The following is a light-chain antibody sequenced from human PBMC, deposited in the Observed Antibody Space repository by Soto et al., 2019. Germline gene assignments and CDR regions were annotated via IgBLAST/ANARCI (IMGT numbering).Light chain of an antibody. CDR3: QQSFT. CDR1: QSISSW. V-gene: IGKV1-5*03. Sequence: IQMTQSPSTLSASVGLRVTIPCRASQSISSWLSWYQQKPGKAPKLLIYKASTLESGVTSRFSGSGSWTELTLTIVSLQPDYFATYYCQQSFTFGPGTKVDI. CDR2: KAS. J-gene: IGKJ3*01.